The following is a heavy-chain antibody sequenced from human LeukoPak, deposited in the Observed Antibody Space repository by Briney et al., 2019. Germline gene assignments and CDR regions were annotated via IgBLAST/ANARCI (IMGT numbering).Heavy chain of an antibody. CDR1: GYTFTSYG. Sequence: RASVKVSCKASGYTFTSYGISWVRQAPGQGLEWMGWISAYNGNTNYAQKLQGRVTMTTDTSTSTAYMELRSLRSDDTAVYYCARAMGEEGAYCSSTSCPMGAFDIWGQGTMVTVSS. D-gene: IGHD2-2*01. V-gene: IGHV1-18*04. CDR2: ISAYNGNT. CDR3: ARAMGEEGAYCSSTSCPMGAFDI. J-gene: IGHJ3*02.